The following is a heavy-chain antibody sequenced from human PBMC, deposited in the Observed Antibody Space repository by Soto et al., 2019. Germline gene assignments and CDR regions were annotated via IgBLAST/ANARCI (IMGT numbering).Heavy chain of an antibody. CDR2: IYYSGST. CDR1: GCSISSTNYY. CDR3: ARRLQYSDILTGYSTDAFDI. D-gene: IGHD3-9*01. V-gene: IGHV4-39*01. J-gene: IGHJ3*02. Sequence: PSETLSLTCTVSGCSISSTNYYWGWIRQPPGKGLECIGGIYYSGSTYYNPSLKSRVTISVDTSKNQFSLTLSSVTAADTAMYYCARRLQYSDILTGYSTDAFDIWGQGTMVT.